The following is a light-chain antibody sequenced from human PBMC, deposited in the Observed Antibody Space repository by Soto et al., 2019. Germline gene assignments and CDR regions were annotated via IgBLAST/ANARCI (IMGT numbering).Light chain of an antibody. J-gene: IGLJ1*01. Sequence: QSVLTQPRSVSGSPGQSATISCTGTSSDVGVYNYVSWYQQYPGKAPKIMIYDVSKRPSGVPDRFSGSKSDNTASLTISGLQAEDEADYYCCSYAGSYTFVFXIGTKVTVL. CDR1: SSDVGVYNY. V-gene: IGLV2-11*01. CDR2: DVS. CDR3: CSYAGSYTFV.